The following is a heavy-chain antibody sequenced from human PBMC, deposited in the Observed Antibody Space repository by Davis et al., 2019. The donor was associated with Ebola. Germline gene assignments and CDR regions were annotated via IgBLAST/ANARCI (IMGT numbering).Heavy chain of an antibody. CDR2: ISGSGGST. CDR3: AKQAREYCSGGSCLTDDAFDI. Sequence: PGGSLRLSCAASGFTFSSYAMSWVRQAPGKGLEWVSAISGSGGSTYYADSVKGRFTISRDNSKNTLYLQMNSLRAEDTAVYYCAKQAREYCSGGSCLTDDAFDIWGQGTMVTVSS. CDR1: GFTFSSYA. D-gene: IGHD2-15*01. V-gene: IGHV3-23*01. J-gene: IGHJ3*02.